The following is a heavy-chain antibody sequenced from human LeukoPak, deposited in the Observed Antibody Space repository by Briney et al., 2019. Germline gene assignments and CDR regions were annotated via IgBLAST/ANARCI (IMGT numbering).Heavy chain of an antibody. CDR2: ISWNSGSI. V-gene: IGHV3-9*01. CDR3: AKDMLTAGSSSGWYDY. CDR1: GFTFDDYA. D-gene: IGHD6-19*01. J-gene: IGHJ4*02. Sequence: GRSLRLSCAASGFTFDDYAMHWVRQAPGKGLEWVSGISWNSGSIGYADSVKGRFTISRDNARNSLHLQVNSLRVEDTALYYCAKDMLTAGSSSGWYDYWGQGTLVTVSS.